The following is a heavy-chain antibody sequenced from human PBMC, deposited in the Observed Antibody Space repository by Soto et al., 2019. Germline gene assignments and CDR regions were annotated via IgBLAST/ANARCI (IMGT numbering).Heavy chain of an antibody. Sequence: SETLSLTCSVSGESISSRGYYWGWIRQPPAKGLEWIGSIYYSGSTYYNPSLKSRVTISVDTSKNQFSLNLSSVTAADTAVYYCARGPRIAAAGTTNSEGNFDNWGQGTLVTVSS. J-gene: IGHJ4*02. CDR1: GESISSRGYY. V-gene: IGHV4-39*01. CDR2: IYYSGST. CDR3: ARGPRIAAAGTTNSEGNFDN. D-gene: IGHD6-13*01.